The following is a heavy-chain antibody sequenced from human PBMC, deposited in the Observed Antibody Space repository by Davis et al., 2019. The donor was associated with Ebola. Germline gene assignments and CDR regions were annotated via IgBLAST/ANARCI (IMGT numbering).Heavy chain of an antibody. V-gene: IGHV1-18*04. J-gene: IGHJ4*02. CDR1: AYTFNSYG. D-gene: IGHD6-13*01. CDR3: ARRRTWYGTGLDY. Sequence: ASVKVSCKASAYTFNSYGIAWVRQAPGQGLDWMGWISAYNGNTNYAQKLQDRVTLTTDTSTTTAYMEVRGLRSDDTAVYYCARRRTWYGTGLDYWGQGTLVTVSS. CDR2: ISAYNGNT.